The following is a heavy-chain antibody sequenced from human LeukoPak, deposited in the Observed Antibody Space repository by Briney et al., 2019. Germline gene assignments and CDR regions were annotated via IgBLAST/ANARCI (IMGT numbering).Heavy chain of an antibody. CDR1: GGSFSGYY. Sequence: PSETLSLTCAVYGGSFSGYYWSWIRQPPGKGLEWIGEINHSGSTNYNPSLTSRVTISVDTSKNQFSLKLSSVTAADTAVYYCARGLAVAGIYWGQGTLVTVSS. J-gene: IGHJ4*02. V-gene: IGHV4-34*01. CDR2: INHSGST. CDR3: ARGLAVAGIY. D-gene: IGHD6-19*01.